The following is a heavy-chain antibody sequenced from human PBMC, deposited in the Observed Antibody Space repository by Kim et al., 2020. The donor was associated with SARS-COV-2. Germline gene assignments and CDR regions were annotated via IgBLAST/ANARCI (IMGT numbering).Heavy chain of an antibody. CDR2: I. J-gene: IGHJ4*02. Sequence: IYYADSGGGRFTITRDNDKNSLYLPKNSLRAEDTAVYYCARGPNYSPFDYWGQGTLVTVSS. V-gene: IGHV3-48*03. CDR3: ARGPNYSPFDY. D-gene: IGHD4-4*01.